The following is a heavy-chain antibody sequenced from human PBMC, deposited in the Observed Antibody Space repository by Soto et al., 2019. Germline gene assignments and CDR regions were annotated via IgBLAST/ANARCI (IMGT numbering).Heavy chain of an antibody. D-gene: IGHD2-8*02. CDR2: IDKYGNKI. CDR3: ARSRRTLDFYWFDV. J-gene: IGHJ3*01. V-gene: IGHV3-48*03. Sequence: GLYMRLSIAGSGFAFSSYEMTWVRQAPGKGLEWVSDIDKYGNKIYYVDSVKGRFTISRDNARNSLFLQMHSLRADDTALYDWARSRRTLDFYWFDVCGQGTTVTVSS. CDR1: GFAFSSYE.